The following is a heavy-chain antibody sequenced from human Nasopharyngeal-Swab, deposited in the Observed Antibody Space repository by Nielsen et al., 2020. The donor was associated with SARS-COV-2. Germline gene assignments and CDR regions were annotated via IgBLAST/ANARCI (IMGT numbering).Heavy chain of an antibody. J-gene: IGHJ4*02. CDR2: IKQSGSGQ. Sequence: WIRQPPGKGLEWVAHIKQSGSGQYYVDSVKGRFTISRDNAKNSLSLQMNSLRAEDTAVYYCASYCSTTSCPRGFDYWGQGTLVTVSS. CDR3: ASYCSTTSCPRGFDY. V-gene: IGHV3-7*01. D-gene: IGHD2-2*01.